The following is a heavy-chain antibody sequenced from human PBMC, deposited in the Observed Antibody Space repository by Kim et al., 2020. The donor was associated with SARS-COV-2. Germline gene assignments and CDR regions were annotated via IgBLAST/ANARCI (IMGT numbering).Heavy chain of an antibody. D-gene: IGHD1-1*01. V-gene: IGHV5-51*01. Sequence: GESLKISCEGSGYSFTDYWIGWVRQMPGKGLEWRGSMYPDGSDTRYTPSFQGQVTMSVDRSISTAYLQWSSLKASDTAMYYFARHWHNSPRPGTEDFNYW. CDR1: GYSFTDYW. J-gene: IGHJ4*01. CDR3: ARHWHNSPRPGTEDFNY. CDR2: MYPDGSDT.